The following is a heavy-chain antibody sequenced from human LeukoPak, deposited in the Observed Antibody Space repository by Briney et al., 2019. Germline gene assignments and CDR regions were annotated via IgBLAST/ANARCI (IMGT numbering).Heavy chain of an antibody. V-gene: IGHV1-2*02. CDR1: GYTFTGYY. Sequence: ASVKVSCKASGYTFTGYYMHWVRQAPGQGLEWMGWINPNSGGTNYAQKFQGRVTMTRDTSISTAYMELSRLRSDDTAVYYCARERGLYDILTGYYYYYYGMDVWGQGTTVTVSS. CDR3: ARERGLYDILTGYYYYYYGMDV. D-gene: IGHD3-9*01. J-gene: IGHJ6*02. CDR2: INPNSGGT.